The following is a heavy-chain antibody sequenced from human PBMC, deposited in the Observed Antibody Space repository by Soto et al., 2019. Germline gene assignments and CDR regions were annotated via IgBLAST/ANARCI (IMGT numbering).Heavy chain of an antibody. V-gene: IGHV3-30*03. CDR1: GFTFSSYG. CDR3: ATAGQAMVRLRGSKYYGMDV. Sequence: QVQLVESGGGVVQPGRSLRLSCAASGFTFSSYGMHWVRQAPGKGLEWVSVISYDGSNKYYADSVKGRFTISRDNFKITMYMEMNSLRAEDTAVYYCATAGQAMVRLRGSKYYGMDVWGQGTTVTVSS. CDR2: ISYDGSNK. D-gene: IGHD5-18*01. J-gene: IGHJ6*02.